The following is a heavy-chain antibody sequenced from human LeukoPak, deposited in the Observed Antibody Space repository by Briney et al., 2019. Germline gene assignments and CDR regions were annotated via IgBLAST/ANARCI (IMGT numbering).Heavy chain of an antibody. CDR3: ARGYPLSTTAAGTYFQH. CDR1: GYTFSGYY. V-gene: IGHV1-2*02. D-gene: IGHD6-13*01. J-gene: IGHJ1*01. CDR2: INPNSGGT. Sequence: ASVKVSCKASGYTFSGYYMHWVRQAPGQGLEWMGWINPNSGGTNYAQKFQGRVTMTRDTYISTAYMELSRLRSDDTAVYYCARGYPLSTTAAGTYFQHWGQGTLVTVSS.